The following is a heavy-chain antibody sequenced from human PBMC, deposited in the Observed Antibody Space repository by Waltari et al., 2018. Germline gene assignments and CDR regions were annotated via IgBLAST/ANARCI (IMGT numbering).Heavy chain of an antibody. CDR3: ARDRSGSYFGENCFDY. D-gene: IGHD1-26*01. Sequence: QVQLVESGGGVVQPGRSLRLSCAASGFMLSSYGMHWVRQAPGKGLGGVEVIWYDGSKKYYGDSGKGRFTIARDNSKNTVYLQMNSLRAEDMAGYYCARDRSGSYFGENCFDYWGQGTLVTVSS. V-gene: IGHV3-33*08. CDR1: GFMLSSYG. CDR2: IWYDGSKK. J-gene: IGHJ4*02.